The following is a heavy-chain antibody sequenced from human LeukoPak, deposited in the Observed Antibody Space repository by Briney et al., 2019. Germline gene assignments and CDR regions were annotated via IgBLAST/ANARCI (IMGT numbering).Heavy chain of an antibody. CDR2: ISSGSSTI. V-gene: IGHV3-48*04. D-gene: IGHD4-17*01. CDR1: GFTFSTNS. J-gene: IGHJ4*02. Sequence: GGSLRLSCAASGFTFSTNSMNWVRQAPGKGLEWLSYISSGSSTIYYADSVKGRFTISRDNAKNSVYLQMNSLRAEDTAVYYCARDRLRSHFAYWGQGTLVTVSS. CDR3: ARDRLRSHFAY.